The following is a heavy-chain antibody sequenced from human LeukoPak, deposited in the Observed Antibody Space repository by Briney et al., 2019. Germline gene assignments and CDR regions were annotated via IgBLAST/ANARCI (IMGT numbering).Heavy chain of an antibody. V-gene: IGHV1-8*01. CDR1: GYTFTSYD. CDR3: ARDIVVVPAAPSNWFDP. J-gene: IGHJ5*02. Sequence: ASVKVSCKASGYTFTSYDINWVRQATGQGLEWMGWMNPNSGNTGYAQKFQGRVTMTRDTSISTAYMELSRLRSDDTAVYYCARDIVVVPAAPSNWFDPWGQGTLVTVSS. D-gene: IGHD2-2*01. CDR2: MNPNSGNT.